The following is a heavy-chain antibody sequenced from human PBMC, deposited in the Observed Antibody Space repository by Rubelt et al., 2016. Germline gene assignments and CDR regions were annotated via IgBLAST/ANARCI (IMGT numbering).Heavy chain of an antibody. D-gene: IGHD1-26*01. CDR2: INHSGSP. Sequence: QVQLQQWGAGLLKPSETLSLTCAVYGGSFSGYYWSWIRQPPGKGLEWIGEINHSGSPNYNPSLKSRVTRSVDTSKNQFSLKLSSVTAADTAVYYCARRRRYSGSSYWYFDLWGRGTLVTVSS. CDR3: ARRRRYSGSSYWYFDL. V-gene: IGHV4-34*01. J-gene: IGHJ2*01. CDR1: GGSFSGYY.